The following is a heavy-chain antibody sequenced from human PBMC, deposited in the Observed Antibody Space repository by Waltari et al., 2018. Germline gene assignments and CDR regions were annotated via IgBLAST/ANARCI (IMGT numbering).Heavy chain of an antibody. D-gene: IGHD6-19*01. J-gene: IGHJ4*02. CDR3: ASREGGSGWYDY. V-gene: IGHV1-69*10. CDR2: IIPILGIA. CDR1: GGTFSSYA. Sequence: QVQLVQSGAVVKKPGSSVKVSCKASGGTFSSYAISWVRQAPGQGLEWMGGIIPILGIANYAQKFQGRVTITADKSTSTAYMELSSLRSEDTAVYYCASREGGSGWYDYWGQGTLVTVSS.